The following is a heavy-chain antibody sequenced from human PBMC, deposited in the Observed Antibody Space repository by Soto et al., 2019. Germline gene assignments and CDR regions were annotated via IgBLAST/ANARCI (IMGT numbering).Heavy chain of an antibody. CDR2: IDPSDSYT. D-gene: IGHD2-2*01. J-gene: IGHJ5*02. V-gene: IGHV5-10-1*01. CDR1: GYSFTSYW. CDR3: ARHWYCSSNSCYPLGHRFAP. Sequence: GESLKISCKGSGYSFTSYWISWVRQMPGKGLEWIGRIDPSDSYTNYSPSFQGHVTISADKSISTAHLQWSSLKASDTAMYYCARHWYCSSNSCYPLGHRFAPWGQGTLVTVSS.